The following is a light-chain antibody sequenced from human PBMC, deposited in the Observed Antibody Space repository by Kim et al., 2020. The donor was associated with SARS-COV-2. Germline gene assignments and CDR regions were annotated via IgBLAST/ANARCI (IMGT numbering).Light chain of an antibody. V-gene: IGLV3-25*03. CDR3: QSEDSSGTYVV. Sequence: SYELTQPPSVSVSPGQTARITCSGDALANQFAFWYQQRPGKATDLVIYKDSERPSGIPERFSGSSSGTTVTLTISGVQAEDEADYYCQSEDSSGTYVVFGGGTKLTVL. CDR1: ALANQF. J-gene: IGLJ2*01. CDR2: KDS.